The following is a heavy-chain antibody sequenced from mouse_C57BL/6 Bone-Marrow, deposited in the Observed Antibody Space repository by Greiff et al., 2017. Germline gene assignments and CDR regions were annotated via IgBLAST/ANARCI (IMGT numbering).Heavy chain of an antibody. V-gene: IGHV1-19*01. CDR3: ARRIYSNYVAY. D-gene: IGHD2-5*01. J-gene: IGHJ3*01. Sequence: EVKVVESGPVLVKPGASVKMSCKASGYTFTDYYMNWVKQSHGKSLEWIGVINPYNGGTSYNQKFKGKATLTVDKSSSTAYMELNSLTSEDSAVYYCARRIYSNYVAYWGQGTLVTVSA. CDR1: GYTFTDYY. CDR2: INPYNGGT.